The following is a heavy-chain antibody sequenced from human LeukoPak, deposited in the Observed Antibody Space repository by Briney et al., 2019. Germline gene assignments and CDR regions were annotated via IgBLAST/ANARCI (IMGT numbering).Heavy chain of an antibody. D-gene: IGHD2-8*01. Sequence: SETLSLTCTVSGGSISSGGYYWSWIRQHPGKGLEWIGYIYYSGSTYYNPSLKSRVTISVDTSKNQFSLKLSSVTAADTAVYYCATSRMLRNWFDPWGQGTLVTASS. CDR2: IYYSGST. CDR3: ATSRMLRNWFDP. J-gene: IGHJ5*02. V-gene: IGHV4-31*03. CDR1: GGSISSGGYY.